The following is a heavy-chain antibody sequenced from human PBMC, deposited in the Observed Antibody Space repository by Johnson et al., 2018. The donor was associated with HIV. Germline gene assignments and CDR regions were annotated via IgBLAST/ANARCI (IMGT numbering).Heavy chain of an antibody. CDR1: GFTFSSYA. Sequence: VQLVESGGGVVQPGGSLRLSCAASGFTFSSYAMHWVRQAPGKGLEWVAVIYSGGSTYYADSVKGRFTLSRDNSKNTLYLQMNSLRAEDTAVYYCARDSLQQPDAFDIWGQGTMVTVSS. V-gene: IGHV3-66*01. CDR3: ARDSLQQPDAFDI. D-gene: IGHD6-13*01. J-gene: IGHJ3*02. CDR2: IYSGGST.